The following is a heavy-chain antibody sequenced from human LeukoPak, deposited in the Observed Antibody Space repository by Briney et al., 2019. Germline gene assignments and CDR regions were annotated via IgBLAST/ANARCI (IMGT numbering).Heavy chain of an antibody. CDR2: MYYSGST. Sequence: SETLSLTCTVSGGSIPGSSYSWGWLRQPPGKGLEWIGSMYYSGSTYYKTSLKSRVTISADTSKNEFSLELSSVTAADTAVYYCARQYYDNTGYYYFDYWGQGTLVTVSS. CDR3: ARQYYDNTGYYYFDY. CDR1: GGSIPGSSYS. J-gene: IGHJ4*02. D-gene: IGHD3-22*01. V-gene: IGHV4-39*01.